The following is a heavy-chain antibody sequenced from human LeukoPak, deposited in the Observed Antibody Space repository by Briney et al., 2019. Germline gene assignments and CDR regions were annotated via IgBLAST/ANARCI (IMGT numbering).Heavy chain of an antibody. J-gene: IGHJ5*02. V-gene: IGHV4-59*01. CDR3: ARSWPIAAAGTHGGWSDP. CDR1: GGSISSYY. D-gene: IGHD6-13*01. Sequence: KPSETLSLTCTVSGGSISSYYWSWIRQPPGKGLEWIGYIYYSGSTNYNPSLKSRVTISVDTSKNQFSQKLSSVTAADTAVYYCARSWPIAAAGTHGGWSDPWGQGTLVTVSS. CDR2: IYYSGST.